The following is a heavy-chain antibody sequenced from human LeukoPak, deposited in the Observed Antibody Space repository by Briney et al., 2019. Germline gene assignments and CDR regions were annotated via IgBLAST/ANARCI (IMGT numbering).Heavy chain of an antibody. Sequence: PSETLSLTCAVYGGSFSGYYWSWIRQPPGKGLEWIGEINHSGSTNYNPSLKSRVTISVDTSKNQFSLKLSSVTAADTAVYYCARGLGVYYFDYWGQGTLVTVSS. D-gene: IGHD3-10*01. J-gene: IGHJ4*02. V-gene: IGHV4-34*01. CDR2: INHSGST. CDR3: ARGLGVYYFDY. CDR1: GGSFSGYY.